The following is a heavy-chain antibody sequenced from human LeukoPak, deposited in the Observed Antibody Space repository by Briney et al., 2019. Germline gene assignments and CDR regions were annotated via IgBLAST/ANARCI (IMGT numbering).Heavy chain of an antibody. CDR1: GGTFSSYA. CDR3: ARSIAAAGHNWFDP. D-gene: IGHD6-13*01. Sequence: SVKVSCKASGGTFSSYAISWVRQAPGQGLEWMGGIIPIFGTANYAQKFQGRVTITADESTSTAYMELSSLRSEDTAVYYCARSIAAAGHNWFDPWGQGTLVTVSS. J-gene: IGHJ5*02. V-gene: IGHV1-69*13. CDR2: IIPIFGTA.